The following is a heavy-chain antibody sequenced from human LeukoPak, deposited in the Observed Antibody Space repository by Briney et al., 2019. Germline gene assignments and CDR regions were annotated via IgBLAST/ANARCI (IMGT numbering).Heavy chain of an antibody. J-gene: IGHJ4*02. CDR1: GFTFSRYW. V-gene: IGHV3-30*18. Sequence: GGSLRLSCAASGFTFSRYWMSWVRQAPGKGLEWVAVISYDGSNKYYADSVKGRFTISRDNSKNTLYLQMNSLRAEDTAVYYCAKDPDYWGQGTLVTVSS. CDR2: ISYDGSNK. CDR3: AKDPDY.